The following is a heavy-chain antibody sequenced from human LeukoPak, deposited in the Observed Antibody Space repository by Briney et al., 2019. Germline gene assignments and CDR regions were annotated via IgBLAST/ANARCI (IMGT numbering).Heavy chain of an antibody. CDR1: GFTFSSCW. Sequence: PGGSLRLSCAASGFTFSSCWMTWVRQAPGKGLEWVANIRQDGSEKYYVDSVKGRFTISRDNAKKSLYLQMNGLRAGDTAVYYCVKDQWLNYFDFWGRGILVTVSS. CDR2: IRQDGSEK. J-gene: IGHJ4*02. D-gene: IGHD5-12*01. V-gene: IGHV3-7*02. CDR3: VKDQWLNYFDF.